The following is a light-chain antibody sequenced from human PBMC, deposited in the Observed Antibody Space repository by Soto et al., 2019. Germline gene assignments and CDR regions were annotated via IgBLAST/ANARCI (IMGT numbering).Light chain of an antibody. V-gene: IGKV3-20*01. J-gene: IGKJ1*01. Sequence: EIVLTQSPGTLSLSPGDRATLSCRASQRLSVSYMAWYQQRPGQAPRLLIYGTSTRAAGVPDRFSGSGSGTDFTLAISRLEPEDFAVYYCHQFGDSPQTFGQGTTVEI. CDR3: HQFGDSPQT. CDR2: GTS. CDR1: QRLSVSY.